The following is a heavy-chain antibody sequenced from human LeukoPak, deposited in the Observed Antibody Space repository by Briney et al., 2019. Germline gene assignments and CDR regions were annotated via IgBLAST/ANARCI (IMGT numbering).Heavy chain of an antibody. CDR3: ARDAGWGRLDS. CDR2: LASDESNK. J-gene: IGHJ4*02. V-gene: IGHV3-74*01. D-gene: IGHD3-16*01. CDR1: RFTFSNYW. Sequence: GGSLRLSCAASRFTFSNYWVHWVRQAPGKGLMWVSRLASDESNKIYADSVKGRFTISRDNAKNTLYLQMNSLRVEDTGIYYCARDAGWGRLDSWGQGALVTVSS.